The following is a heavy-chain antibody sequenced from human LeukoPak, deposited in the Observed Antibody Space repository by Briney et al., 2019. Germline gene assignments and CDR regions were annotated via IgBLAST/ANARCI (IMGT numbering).Heavy chain of an antibody. D-gene: IGHD1-26*01. Sequence: SETLSLTCTVSGGSINSYFWTWIRQPAGKGLEWIGRIYTGGSTNYNPSLKSRVTMSVDTSKNQFSLKLNSVTAADTAVYYCARALTGYSRYYFDYWGQGTLVTVSS. V-gene: IGHV4-4*07. CDR3: ARALTGYSRYYFDY. CDR2: IYTGGST. J-gene: IGHJ4*02. CDR1: GGSINSYF.